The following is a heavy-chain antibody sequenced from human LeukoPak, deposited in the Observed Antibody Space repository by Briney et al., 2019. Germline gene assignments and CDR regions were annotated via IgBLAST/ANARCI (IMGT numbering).Heavy chain of an antibody. D-gene: IGHD2-2*01. Sequence: GASVKVSCKASGGTFSSYAISWVRQAPGQGLEWMGGIIPIFGTANYAQKFQGRVTITADESTSTAYMELSSLRSEDTAVYYCARDRGVHIVVVPAARRDWLDPWGQGTLVTVSS. V-gene: IGHV1-69*13. CDR1: GGTFSSYA. CDR3: ARDRGVHIVVVPAARRDWLDP. J-gene: IGHJ5*02. CDR2: IIPIFGTA.